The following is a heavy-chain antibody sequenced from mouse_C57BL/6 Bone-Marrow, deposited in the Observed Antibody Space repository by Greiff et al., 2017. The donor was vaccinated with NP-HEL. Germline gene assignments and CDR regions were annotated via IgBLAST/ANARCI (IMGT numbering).Heavy chain of an antibody. V-gene: IGHV1-15*01. Sequence: QVQLQQSGAELVRPGASVTLSCKASGYTFTDYEMHWVKQTPVHGLEWIGAIDPETGGTSYNQKFKGTAILTAAKSSSTAYMELRILTSEDSAVYYGTRWGYWDEWGKGTTLTVSS. CDR2: IDPETGGT. J-gene: IGHJ2*01. CDR3: TRWGYWDE. CDR1: GYTFTDYE.